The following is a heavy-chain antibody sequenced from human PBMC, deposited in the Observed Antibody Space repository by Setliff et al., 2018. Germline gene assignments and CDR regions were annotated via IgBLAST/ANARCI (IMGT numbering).Heavy chain of an antibody. CDR2: INPSGGST. D-gene: IGHD3-3*01. V-gene: IGHV1-46*01. J-gene: IGHJ6*02. Sequence: ASVKVSCKASGYTFTGYYMHWVRQAPGQGLEWMGIINPSGGSTSYAQKFQGRVTMTRDTSTSTVYMELSSLRSDDTAVYYCARGPRITIFGVVSLSLYGMDVWGQGTTVTVSS. CDR3: ARGPRITIFGVVSLSLYGMDV. CDR1: GYTFTGYY.